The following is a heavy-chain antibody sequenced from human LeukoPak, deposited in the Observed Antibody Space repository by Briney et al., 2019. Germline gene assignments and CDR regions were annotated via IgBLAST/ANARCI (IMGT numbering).Heavy chain of an antibody. Sequence: PSETLSLTCSVSGGSINSGYWSWIRQPPGKGLEWIGYFYYSGSTNSNPFLKSRVTISVDTSKNQFSLKLSSVTAADTAVYYCARIRGCSSDAPPRFDYWGQGTLVTVSS. CDR1: GGSINSGY. CDR3: ARIRGCSSDAPPRFDY. D-gene: IGHD5-18*01. V-gene: IGHV4-59*01. J-gene: IGHJ4*02. CDR2: FYYSGST.